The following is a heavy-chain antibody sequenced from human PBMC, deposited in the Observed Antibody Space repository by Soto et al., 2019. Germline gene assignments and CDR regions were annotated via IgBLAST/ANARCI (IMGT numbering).Heavy chain of an antibody. CDR3: AKRKQLWLTHDYYYYYGMDV. Sequence: GGSLRLSCAASGFTFSSYAMSWVRQAPGKGLEWVSATSGSGGSTYYADSVKGRFTISRDNSKNTLYLQMNSLRAEDTAVYYCAKRKQLWLTHDYYYYYGMDVWGQGTTVTVSS. CDR2: TSGSGGST. J-gene: IGHJ6*02. V-gene: IGHV3-23*01. D-gene: IGHD5-18*01. CDR1: GFTFSSYA.